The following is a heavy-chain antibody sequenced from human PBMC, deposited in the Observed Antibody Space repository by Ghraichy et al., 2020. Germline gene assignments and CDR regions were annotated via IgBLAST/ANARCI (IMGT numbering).Heavy chain of an antibody. CDR1: GGSFSGYY. J-gene: IGHJ4*02. D-gene: IGHD1-26*01. Sequence: SQTLSLTCAVYGGSFSGYYWSWIRQPPGKGLEWIGEINHSGSTNYNPSLKSRVTISVDTSKNQFSLKLSSVTAADTAVYYCSVGATLLGLGYWGQGTLVTVSS. CDR2: INHSGST. V-gene: IGHV4-34*01. CDR3: SVGATLLGLGY.